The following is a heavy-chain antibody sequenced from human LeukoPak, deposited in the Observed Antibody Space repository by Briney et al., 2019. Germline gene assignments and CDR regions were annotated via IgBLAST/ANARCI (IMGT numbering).Heavy chain of an antibody. J-gene: IGHJ4*02. CDR2: ISSSSSYI. Sequence: KPGGSLRLSCAASGFTFSSYSMNWARQAPGKGLEWVSSISSSSSYIYYADSVKGRFTISRDNAKNSLYLKMSSLRAEDTAVYYCARAYGSGSYYMDYWGQGTLVTVSS. CDR3: ARAYGSGSYYMDY. CDR1: GFTFSSYS. D-gene: IGHD3-10*01. V-gene: IGHV3-21*01.